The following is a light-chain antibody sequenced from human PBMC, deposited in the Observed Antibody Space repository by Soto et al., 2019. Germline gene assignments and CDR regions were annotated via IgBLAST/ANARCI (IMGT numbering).Light chain of an antibody. Sequence: ETVLTQSPGTLSLSPGERATLSCRASQSVNGNYLAWYQQKPGQAPRLLIYGTSSRATSIPDRFSGSGSGTDFTLTISRLEPEDFAVYYCQQCGSLPGTFGQGTKVDIK. V-gene: IGKV3-20*01. J-gene: IGKJ1*01. CDR2: GTS. CDR1: QSVNGNY. CDR3: QQCGSLPGT.